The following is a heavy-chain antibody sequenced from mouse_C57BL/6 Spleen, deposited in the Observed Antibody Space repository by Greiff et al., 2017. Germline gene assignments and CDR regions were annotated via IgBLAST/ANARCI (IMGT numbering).Heavy chain of an antibody. J-gene: IGHJ2*01. V-gene: IGHV1-42*01. CDR2: INPSTGGT. CDR3: ARDEGLRYYFDY. Sequence: VQLQQSGPELVKPGASVKISCKASGYSFTGYYMNWVKQSPEKSLEWIGEINPSTGGTTYNQKFKAKATLTVDKSSSTAYTQLKSLTSEDSAVYYCARDEGLRYYFDYWGQGTTLTVSS. D-gene: IGHD2-4*01. CDR1: GYSFTGYY.